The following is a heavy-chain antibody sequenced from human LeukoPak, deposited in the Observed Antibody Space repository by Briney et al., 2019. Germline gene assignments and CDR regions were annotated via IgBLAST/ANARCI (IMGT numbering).Heavy chain of an antibody. CDR3: ATSMYYYDSNGYYPYYFDY. Sequence: GGSLRLSCAASGFTFSRYGMHWVRQAPGKGLEWVAVISDDGSDQFYADSVKGRFTISRDKSKNTLYLQMNSLRAEDTAVYYCATSMYYYDSNGYYPYYFDYWGQGTLVTVSS. J-gene: IGHJ4*02. CDR1: GFTFSRYG. V-gene: IGHV3-30*03. D-gene: IGHD3-22*01. CDR2: ISDDGSDQ.